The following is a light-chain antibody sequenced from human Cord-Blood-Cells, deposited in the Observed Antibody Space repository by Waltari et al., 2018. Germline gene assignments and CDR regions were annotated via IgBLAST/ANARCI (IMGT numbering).Light chain of an antibody. CDR1: QGISSA. CDR2: DAS. CDR3: QQFNNYPQVT. V-gene: IGKV1D-13*01. Sequence: AIQLTQSPSSLPASVGDRVTITCRASQGISSALAWYQQKPGKAPKLLIYDASSLESGVPSRFSGSGSGTDFTLTISSLQPEDFATYYCQQFNNYPQVTFGGGTKVEIK. J-gene: IGKJ4*01.